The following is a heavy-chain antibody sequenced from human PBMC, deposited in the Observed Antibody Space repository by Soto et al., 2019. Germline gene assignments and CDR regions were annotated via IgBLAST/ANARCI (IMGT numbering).Heavy chain of an antibody. CDR2: IHYSGTT. Sequence: SETLSLTCTVSGSSMRNYFWTWIRQPPGKGLEWIGYIHYSGTTSFFPSYNPSLRSRVTISEDTSKNQFSLKLLSVTTADTAVYFCAAGEASSRNLAPYYLDFWGQGTLVTVSS. D-gene: IGHD6-13*01. J-gene: IGHJ4*02. V-gene: IGHV4-59*01. CDR3: AAGEASSRNLAPYYLDF. CDR1: GSSMRNYF.